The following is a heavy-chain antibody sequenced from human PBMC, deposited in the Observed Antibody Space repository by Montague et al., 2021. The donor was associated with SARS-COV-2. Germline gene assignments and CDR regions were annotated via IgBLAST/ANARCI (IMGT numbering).Heavy chain of an antibody. J-gene: IGHJ5*02. CDR2: ISYSRST. Sequence: SETLSLTCTVSAGSISTNSYYWAWIPQPPGKGLEWIGSISYSRSTYFNPSLESRLTMSVDTSKNHLSLKLRSVTAADTAVYYCARLWDFYGSGSYKNSWFDPWGQGTRVTVSS. CDR1: AGSISTNSYY. CDR3: ARLWDFYGSGSYKNSWFDP. V-gene: IGHV4-39*02. D-gene: IGHD3-10*01.